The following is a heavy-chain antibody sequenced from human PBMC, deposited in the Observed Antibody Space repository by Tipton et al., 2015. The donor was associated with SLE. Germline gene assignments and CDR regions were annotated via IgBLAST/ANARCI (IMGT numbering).Heavy chain of an antibody. CDR2: IYYSGST. D-gene: IGHD6-13*01. V-gene: IGHV4-39*01. Sequence: LRLSCTVSGGSISSGSYYWGLIRQPPGKGLEWIGSIYYSGSTYYNPSLKSRVTISVDTSKNQFSLNLSSMTAADTAVYYCASGYSTFDIWGQGTMVTVSS. J-gene: IGHJ3*02. CDR3: ASGYSTFDI. CDR1: GGSISSGSYY.